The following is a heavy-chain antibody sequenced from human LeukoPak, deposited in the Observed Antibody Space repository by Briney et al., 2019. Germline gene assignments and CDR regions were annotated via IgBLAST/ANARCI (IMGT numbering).Heavy chain of an antibody. Sequence: PGGSLRLSCAASGFTFSSYVMSWVRQASGKGLEWVSSISSSSTFIYYADSLKGRFTISRDNAKNSLYLQMNSLRAEDTAVYYCASYLVGAKRSFDYWGQGTLVTVSS. J-gene: IGHJ4*02. CDR1: GFTFSSYV. CDR2: ISSSSTFI. V-gene: IGHV3-21*01. D-gene: IGHD1-26*01. CDR3: ASYLVGAKRSFDY.